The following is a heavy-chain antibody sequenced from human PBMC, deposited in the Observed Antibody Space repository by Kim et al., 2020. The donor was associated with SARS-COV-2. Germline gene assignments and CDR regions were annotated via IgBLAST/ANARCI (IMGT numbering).Heavy chain of an antibody. V-gene: IGHV4-31*03. J-gene: IGHJ6*02. Sequence: SETLSLTCTVSGGSISSGGYYWSWIRQHPGKGLEWIGYIYYSGSTYYNPSLKSRVTISVDTSKNQFSLKLSSVTAADTAVYYCARELTLSSGDYYYGMDVWGQGTTVTVSS. CDR2: IYYSGST. D-gene: IGHD3-16*02. CDR1: GGSISSGGYY. CDR3: ARELTLSSGDYYYGMDV.